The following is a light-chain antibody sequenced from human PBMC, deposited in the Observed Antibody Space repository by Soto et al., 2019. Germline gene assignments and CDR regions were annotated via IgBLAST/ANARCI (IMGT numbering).Light chain of an antibody. CDR1: SSDIGAYNF. CDR3: TSWTTSTTMI. J-gene: IGLJ2*01. Sequence: QSALTQPASVSGSPGQSITISCTGTSSDIGAYNFVSRYQQHPGKAPKLMLYDVNIRPSGVSYRFSGSKSGNTASLTISGLQAEDEADYYCTSWTTSTTMIFGGGTKVTVL. V-gene: IGLV2-14*03. CDR2: DVN.